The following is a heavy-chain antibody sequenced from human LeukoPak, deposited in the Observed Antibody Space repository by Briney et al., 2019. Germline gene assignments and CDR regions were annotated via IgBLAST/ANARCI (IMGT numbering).Heavy chain of an antibody. CDR1: GFTFSSYE. D-gene: IGHD3-22*01. CDR3: AREENYFDSSAHSHCYFDY. J-gene: IGHJ4*02. Sequence: GGSLRLSCAASGFTFSSYEMNWVRQAPGKGLEWISYISSSGGTIYYTDSVKGRFTISRDNDKNSLYLQMNSLRAEDTAVYYCAREENYFDSSAHSHCYFDYWGQGTLVTVSS. V-gene: IGHV3-48*03. CDR2: ISSSGGTI.